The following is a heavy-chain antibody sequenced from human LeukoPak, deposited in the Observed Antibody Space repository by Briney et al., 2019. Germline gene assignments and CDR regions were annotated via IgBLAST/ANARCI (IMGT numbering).Heavy chain of an antibody. Sequence: GASVKVSCKASGYTFTDYYIHWVRQAPGQGLEWMALIHPNSGDTYYAQKFRGRVTMTRDTSISTAYMELNRLTSVDTAVYYCARDYSGSYTHWAQGTLVTISS. D-gene: IGHD1-26*01. CDR2: IHPNSGDT. CDR1: GYTFTDYY. CDR3: ARDYSGSYTH. V-gene: IGHV1-2*06. J-gene: IGHJ4*02.